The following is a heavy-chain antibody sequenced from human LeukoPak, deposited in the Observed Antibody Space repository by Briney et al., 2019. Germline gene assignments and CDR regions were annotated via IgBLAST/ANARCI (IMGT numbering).Heavy chain of an antibody. CDR3: ARADRVAAVAGTDNYFDY. D-gene: IGHD6-19*01. CDR2: IYYSGST. V-gene: IGHV4-39*01. CDR1: GGSISSSSYY. J-gene: IGHJ4*02. Sequence: SETLSLTCTVSGGSISSSSYYWGWIRQPPGKGLEWIGSIYYSGSTYYNPSLKSRVTISVDTSKNQFSLKLSSVTAADTAVYYCARADRVAAVAGTDNYFDYWGQGTLVTVS.